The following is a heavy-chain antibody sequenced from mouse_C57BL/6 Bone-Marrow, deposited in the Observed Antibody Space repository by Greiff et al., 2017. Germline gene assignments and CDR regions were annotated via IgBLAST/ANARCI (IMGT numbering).Heavy chain of an antibody. V-gene: IGHV1-76*01. J-gene: IGHJ2*01. CDR2: IYPGSGNT. Sequence: QVQLQQSGAELVRPGASVKLSCKASGYTFTDYYINWVKQRPGQGLEWIARIYPGSGNTYYNEKFKGKATLTAEKSSSTAYMQLSSLTSEDSAVYFCAREGYGSRKFDYWGQGTTLTVSS. CDR1: GYTFTDYY. CDR3: AREGYGSRKFDY. D-gene: IGHD1-1*01.